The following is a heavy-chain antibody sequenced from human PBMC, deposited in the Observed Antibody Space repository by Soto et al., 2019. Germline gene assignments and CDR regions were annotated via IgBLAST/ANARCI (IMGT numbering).Heavy chain of an antibody. CDR1: GFTFTSSA. CDR2: IVVGSGNT. J-gene: IGHJ4*02. Sequence: SVKVSCKASGFTFTSSAVQWVRQARGQRLEWIGWIVVGSGNTNYAQKFQERVTITRDMSTSTAYMELSSLRSEDTAVYYCAATYYYDSSGYYNFDYWGQGTLVTVSS. V-gene: IGHV1-58*01. CDR3: AATYYYDSSGYYNFDY. D-gene: IGHD3-22*01.